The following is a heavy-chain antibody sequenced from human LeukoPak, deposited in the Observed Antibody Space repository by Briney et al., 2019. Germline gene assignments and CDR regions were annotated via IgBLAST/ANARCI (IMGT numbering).Heavy chain of an antibody. V-gene: IGHV4-59*11. CDR2: IYYSGST. Sequence: SETLSLTCTVSGGSIGSHYWNWIRQPPGKGLEWIGNIYYSGSTNYNPSLKSRVTISVDTSKNQFSLKLSSVTAADTAVYYCARYRDYSNTYYYMDVWGKGTTVTVSS. CDR1: GGSIGSHY. D-gene: IGHD4-11*01. J-gene: IGHJ6*03. CDR3: ARYRDYSNTYYYMDV.